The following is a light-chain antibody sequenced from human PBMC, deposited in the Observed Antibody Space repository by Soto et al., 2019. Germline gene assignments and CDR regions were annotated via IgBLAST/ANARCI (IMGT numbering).Light chain of an antibody. CDR3: QHYYSIPLT. CDR1: QSVLYSSNSKNY. V-gene: IGKV4-1*01. J-gene: IGKJ4*01. CDR2: WAS. Sequence: DIVMTQSPDFLAVSLGERATINCKSSQSVLYSSNSKNYLAWYQQKPGQPPKLIIYWASTRESGVPDRFSGSGSETDFTLTISSLQAEDVAVYYGQHYYSIPLTVGGGTKVEIQ.